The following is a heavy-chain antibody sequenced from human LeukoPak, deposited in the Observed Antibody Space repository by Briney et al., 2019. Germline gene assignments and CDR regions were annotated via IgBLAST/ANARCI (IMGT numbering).Heavy chain of an antibody. V-gene: IGHV4-59*01. J-gene: IGHJ4*02. CDR1: GASISNYY. Sequence: PSETLSLTCTVSGASISNYYWSWVRQPPGKGREGIGYIFYSGSVNYNPSLKSRVTISVDTSKNQFSLNLSSVTAADTALYYCARVDSGSYYGLDYWGQGALVTVSS. D-gene: IGHD1-26*01. CDR3: ARVDSGSYYGLDY. CDR2: IFYSGSV.